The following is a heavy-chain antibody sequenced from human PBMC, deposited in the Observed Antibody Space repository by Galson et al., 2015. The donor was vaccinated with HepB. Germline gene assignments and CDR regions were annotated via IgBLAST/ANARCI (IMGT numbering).Heavy chain of an antibody. CDR2: IIPIFGTA. J-gene: IGHJ6*02. D-gene: IGHD2-15*01. CDR3: ARGGYCSGGSCYPGSHYYYGMDV. V-gene: IGHV1-69*13. CDR1: GGTFSSYA. Sequence: SVKVSCKASGGTFSSYAISWVRQAPGQGLEWMGGIIPIFGTANYAQKFQGRVTITADESTSTAYMELSSLRSEDTAVYYCARGGYCSGGSCYPGSHYYYGMDVWGQGTTVTVSS.